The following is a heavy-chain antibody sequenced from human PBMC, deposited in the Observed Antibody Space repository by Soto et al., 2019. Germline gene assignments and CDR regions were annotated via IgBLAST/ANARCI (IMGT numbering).Heavy chain of an antibody. CDR2: IYHSGST. D-gene: IGHD6-6*01. V-gene: IGHV4-30-2*01. CDR3: ARQFIAARREKYYYYYGMDV. CDR1: GGSISSGGYS. Sequence: PSETLSLTCAVSGGSISSGGYSWSWIRQPPGKGLVWIGYIYHSGSTYYNPSLKSRVTIPVDRSKNQFSLKLSSVTAADTAVYYCARQFIAARREKYYYYYGMDVWGQGTKVTAP. J-gene: IGHJ6*02.